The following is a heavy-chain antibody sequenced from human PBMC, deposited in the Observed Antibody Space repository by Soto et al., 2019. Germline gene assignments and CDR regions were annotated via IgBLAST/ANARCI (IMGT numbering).Heavy chain of an antibody. V-gene: IGHV3-48*01. D-gene: IGHD4-17*01. CDR1: GFTFTSYT. Sequence: GGSLRLSCEASGFTFTSYTMNWVRQAPGQGLEWLAYITTSGGGTFLADSVKGRFTISRDNAKSSLYLQINGLRAEDTAVYYCARDFHYAFDYWGQGTLVTVPQ. CDR3: ARDFHYAFDY. CDR2: ITTSGGGT. J-gene: IGHJ4*02.